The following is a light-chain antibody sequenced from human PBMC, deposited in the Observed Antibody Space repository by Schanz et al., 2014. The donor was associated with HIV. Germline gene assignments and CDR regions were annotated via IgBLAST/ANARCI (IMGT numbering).Light chain of an antibody. CDR2: KAS. Sequence: DIQMTPSPSTLSASVGDRVTITCRASQSISSWLAWYQQKPGKAPKLLIYKASSLESGVPSRFSGSGSGTEFTLTISSLQPDDFATYYCQQYDTSSWTFGLGTKV. J-gene: IGKJ1*01. CDR1: QSISSW. V-gene: IGKV1-5*03. CDR3: QQYDTSSWT.